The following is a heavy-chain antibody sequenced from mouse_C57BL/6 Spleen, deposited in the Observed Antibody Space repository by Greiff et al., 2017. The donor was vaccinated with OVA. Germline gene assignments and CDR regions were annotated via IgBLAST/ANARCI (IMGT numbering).Heavy chain of an antibody. J-gene: IGHJ2*01. CDR1: GFTFSSYA. CDR2: ISDGGSYT. Sequence: EVKVVESGGGLVKPGGSLKLSCAASGFTFSSYAMSWVRQTPEKRLEWVATISDGGSYTYYPDNVKGRFTISRDNAKNNLYLQMSHLKSEDTAMYYCARARTGTYYFDYWGQGTTLTVSS. CDR3: ARARTGTYYFDY. V-gene: IGHV5-4*03. D-gene: IGHD4-1*01.